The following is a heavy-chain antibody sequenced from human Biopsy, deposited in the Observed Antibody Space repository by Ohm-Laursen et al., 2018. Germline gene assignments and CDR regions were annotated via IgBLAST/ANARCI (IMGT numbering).Heavy chain of an antibody. Sequence: GATVKISCKASGYTFTGYHVHWVRQAPGQGLEWMASINPSGGSTTYAQRFQGRLIMTRDTSTSSIYMELSSLRSEDTAIYFCARAVAGTGGVFDSWGQGTLVTVSS. V-gene: IGHV1-46*01. D-gene: IGHD6-19*01. CDR2: INPSGGST. CDR3: ARAVAGTGGVFDS. CDR1: GYTFTGYH. J-gene: IGHJ4*02.